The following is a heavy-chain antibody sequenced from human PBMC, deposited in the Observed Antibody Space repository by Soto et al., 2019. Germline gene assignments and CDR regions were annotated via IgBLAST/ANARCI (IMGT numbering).Heavy chain of an antibody. J-gene: IGHJ4*02. CDR3: ASEGFPRKYYFAY. CDR1: GASITIRNYF. Sequence: SETLSLTCTVSGASITIRNYFWVWIRQPPGKGLEWIGSIYYGGGTYYNPSLKSRATISIDTSKDQFSLKLSSVTAADTALYYCASEGFPRKYYFAYWGQGALVTVSS. CDR2: IYYGGGT. V-gene: IGHV4-39*01.